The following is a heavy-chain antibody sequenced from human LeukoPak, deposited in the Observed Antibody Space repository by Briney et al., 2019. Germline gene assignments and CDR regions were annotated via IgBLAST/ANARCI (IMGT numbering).Heavy chain of an antibody. CDR3: ARGGSHCSSTSCSLNS. J-gene: IGHJ4*02. CDR2: IRCCCSTI. CDR1: GFSFSSYS. Sequence: QPGGSLRLSCAASGFSFSSYSMNWVRQAPGKGLEGVSYIRCCCSTIYYADSVKGRFIISRDNDNNSLYLQMNSLRDEDTAVYYCARGGSHCSSTSCSLNSWGQGTLVTVSS. V-gene: IGHV3-48*02. D-gene: IGHD2-2*01.